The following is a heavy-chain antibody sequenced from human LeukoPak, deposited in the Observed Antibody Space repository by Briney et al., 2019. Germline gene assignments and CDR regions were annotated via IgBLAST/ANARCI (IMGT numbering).Heavy chain of an antibody. D-gene: IGHD2-15*01. Sequence: ASVKVSCKASGYTFTDYAMHWVRQAPGERLEWMGWINTGKGNTNYSQKFQGRVTITMDTSASTAYMELSSLRSEDTAVYYCARDHVVGLAPFDPWGQGTLVTVSS. CDR3: ARDHVVGLAPFDP. J-gene: IGHJ5*02. CDR1: GYTFTDYA. V-gene: IGHV1-3*04. CDR2: INTGKGNT.